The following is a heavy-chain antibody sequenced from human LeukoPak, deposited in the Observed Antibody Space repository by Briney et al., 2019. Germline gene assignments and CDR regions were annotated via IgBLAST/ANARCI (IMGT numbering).Heavy chain of an antibody. Sequence: GASVTVSCKASGGTFSSYAISWVRQAPGQGLEWMGGIIPIFGTANYAQKFQGRVTITADESTSTAYMELSSLRSEDTAVYYCARDRGSGSGLDWGQGTLVTVSS. CDR3: ARDRGSGSGLD. V-gene: IGHV1-69*13. J-gene: IGHJ4*02. CDR2: IIPIFGTA. CDR1: GGTFSSYA. D-gene: IGHD3-10*01.